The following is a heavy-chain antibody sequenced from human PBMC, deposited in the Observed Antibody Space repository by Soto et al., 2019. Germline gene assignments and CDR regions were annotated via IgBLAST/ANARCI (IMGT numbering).Heavy chain of an antibody. CDR1: GYTFTSYG. D-gene: IGHD6-19*01. CDR3: ARDLAVGLVDY. CDR2: ISAYNGNT. Sequence: QVQLVQSGAEVKKPGASVKVSCKASGYTFTSYGISWVRQAPGQGLEWMGWISAYNGNTNYAQKLQGRVTMTTDTATRTGYMELRGQRSDDTAVYYCARDLAVGLVDYWGQGTLVTVSS. V-gene: IGHV1-18*01. J-gene: IGHJ4*02.